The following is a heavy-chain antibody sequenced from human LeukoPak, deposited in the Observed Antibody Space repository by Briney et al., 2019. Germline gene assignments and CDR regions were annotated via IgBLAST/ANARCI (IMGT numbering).Heavy chain of an antibody. CDR2: IYTSGST. CDR3: ARDIAARPSYSFDP. CDR1: GGSISSYY. V-gene: IGHV4-4*07. D-gene: IGHD6-6*01. J-gene: IGHJ5*02. Sequence: SETLSLTCTVSGGSISSYYWSWIRQPAGKGLEWIGRIYTSGSTNYNPSLKSRVTMSVDTSKNQFSLKLSSVTAADTAVYYCARDIAARPSYSFDPWGQGTLVTVSS.